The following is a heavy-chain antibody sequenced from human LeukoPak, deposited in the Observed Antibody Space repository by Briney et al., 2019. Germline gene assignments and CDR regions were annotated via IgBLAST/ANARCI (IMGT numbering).Heavy chain of an antibody. V-gene: IGHV3-23*01. CDR2: ISGGGDDT. Sequence: PGGSLRLSCAVSGFIFSSSAMSWVRQAPGKGLEWVSAISGGGDDTSYADSARGRFTASRDNSKNTLYLQMNSLRAEDTAVYYCAKDSRESSGHFPYYYYYHYGLDVWGQGTTVTVSS. CDR1: GFIFSSSA. J-gene: IGHJ6*02. D-gene: IGHD3-22*01. CDR3: AKDSRESSGHFPYYYYYHYGLDV.